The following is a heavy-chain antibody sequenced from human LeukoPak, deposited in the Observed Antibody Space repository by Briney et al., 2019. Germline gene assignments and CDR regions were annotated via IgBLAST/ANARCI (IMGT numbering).Heavy chain of an antibody. J-gene: IGHJ5*02. CDR2: IKQDGSEK. Sequence: PGGSLGLSCVGSGFTFSTFYMSWVRQAPGKGPEWVANIKQDGSEKTYVDSVKGRFTISRDNAKNSLYLQMTSLRAEDTAVYYCARDKRAAETPYNWFDPWGQGTLVTVSS. CDR1: GFTFSTFY. V-gene: IGHV3-7*01. CDR3: ARDKRAAETPYNWFDP. D-gene: IGHD2-15*01.